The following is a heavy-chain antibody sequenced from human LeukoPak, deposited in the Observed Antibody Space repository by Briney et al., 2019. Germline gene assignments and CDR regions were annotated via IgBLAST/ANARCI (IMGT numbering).Heavy chain of an antibody. CDR3: ARGGRGHDFSPNYYYGLDV. CDR1: GFTFDSYA. Sequence: GGSLRLSCAASGFTFDSYAMHWVRQAPGKGLEYVSAISRNGGSTFYANSVKGRFTISRDNSKNTLYLQMGSLRAEDMAVYYCARGGRGHDFSPNYYYGLDVWGQGTTVTVSS. J-gene: IGHJ6*02. CDR2: ISRNGGST. V-gene: IGHV3-64*01. D-gene: IGHD5-12*01.